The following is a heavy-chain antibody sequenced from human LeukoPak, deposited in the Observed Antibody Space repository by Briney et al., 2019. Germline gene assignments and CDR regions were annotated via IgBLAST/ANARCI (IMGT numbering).Heavy chain of an antibody. CDR1: GGSISSSSYY. Sequence: SETLSLTCTVSGGSISSSSYYWGWIRQPPGKGLEWIGSIYYSGSTYYNPSLKSRVTISVDTSKNQFFLKLSSVTAADTAVYYCARIRVVGATTVDYWGQGTLVTVSS. D-gene: IGHD1-26*01. CDR3: ARIRVVGATTVDY. V-gene: IGHV4-39*01. J-gene: IGHJ4*02. CDR2: IYYSGST.